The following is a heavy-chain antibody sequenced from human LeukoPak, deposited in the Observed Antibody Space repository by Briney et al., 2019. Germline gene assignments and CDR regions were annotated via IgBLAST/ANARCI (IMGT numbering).Heavy chain of an antibody. D-gene: IGHD1-14*01. Sequence: APVKVSCKVSGYTLIELSMHWVRQAPGKGLEWMAGFDPEDGETIYAQKFQGRVTMTEDTSTDAAYMELSSLRSEDTAIYYCATITTTTDYWGQGTLVTVSS. CDR2: FDPEDGET. CDR3: ATITTTTDY. CDR1: GYTLIELS. J-gene: IGHJ4*02. V-gene: IGHV1-24*01.